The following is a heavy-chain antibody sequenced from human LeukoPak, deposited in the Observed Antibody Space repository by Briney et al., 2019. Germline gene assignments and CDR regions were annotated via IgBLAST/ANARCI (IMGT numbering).Heavy chain of an antibody. CDR1: GGSISSGGYY. V-gene: IGHV4-30-2*01. D-gene: IGHD5-24*01. CDR2: IYHSGST. J-gene: IGHJ3*02. Sequence: SQTLSLTCTVSGGSISSGGYYWSWIRQPPGKGLEWIGYIYHSGSTYYNPSLKSRVTISVDRSKNQFSLKLSSVTAADTAVYYCARDIGDGYNTEAFDIWGQGTMVTVSS. CDR3: ARDIGDGYNTEAFDI.